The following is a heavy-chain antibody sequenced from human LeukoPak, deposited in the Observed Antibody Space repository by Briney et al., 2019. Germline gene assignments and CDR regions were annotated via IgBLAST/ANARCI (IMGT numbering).Heavy chain of an antibody. J-gene: IGHJ3*02. CDR1: GFTFSSYD. CDR3: AKDMGYSSSSGDAFDI. Sequence: GGSLRLSCAASGFTFSSYDMHWVRQATGKGLEWVSAIGTAGDTYYPGSVKGRFTISRENAKNSLYLQMNSLRAEDMALYYCAKDMGYSSSSGDAFDIWGQGTMVTVSS. D-gene: IGHD6-6*01. V-gene: IGHV3-13*01. CDR2: IGTAGDT.